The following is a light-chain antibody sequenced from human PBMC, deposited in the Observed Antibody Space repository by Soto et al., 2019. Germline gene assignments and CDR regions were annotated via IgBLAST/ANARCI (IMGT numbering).Light chain of an antibody. V-gene: IGKV3-20*01. Sequence: EIVLTQSPGTLSLSPGERATLSCRASQSVSTYLAWYQQKPGQAPRLLISGASSRATGIPDRFSGSGSGTDFTLTIRRLEPEDFAVYYCQQYGSSPGTFGGGTKVEIK. J-gene: IGKJ4*01. CDR3: QQYGSSPGT. CDR2: GAS. CDR1: QSVSTY.